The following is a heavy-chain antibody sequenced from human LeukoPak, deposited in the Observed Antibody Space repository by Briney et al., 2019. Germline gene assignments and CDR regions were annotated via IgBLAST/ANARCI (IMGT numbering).Heavy chain of an antibody. J-gene: IGHJ4*02. Sequence: GGSLRLSCAASGFTFSSYSMNWVRQAPGKGLAWFSSISSSSSYIYYADSVKGRFTISRDNAKNSLYLQMNSLRAEDTAVYYCARDGGSRYYWDSGWGQGTLVTVSS. CDR2: ISSSSSYI. D-gene: IGHD3-10*01. CDR3: ARDGGSRYYWDSG. V-gene: IGHV3-21*01. CDR1: GFTFSSYS.